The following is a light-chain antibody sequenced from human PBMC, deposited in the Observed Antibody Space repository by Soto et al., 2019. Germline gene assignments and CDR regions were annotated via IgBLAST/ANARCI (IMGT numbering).Light chain of an antibody. CDR2: DVS. V-gene: IGLV2-14*03. CDR1: SNDVGGYNY. J-gene: IGLJ2*01. Sequence: QSVLTQAASVSGSPGQSITISCTGTSNDVGGYNYVSWYQQHPGKAPQLMIYDVSYRPSGVSNRFSGSKSGNTASLTISGLQAEDEAGYYCSSYTSSSTVAFGGGTKVTVL. CDR3: SSYTSSSTVA.